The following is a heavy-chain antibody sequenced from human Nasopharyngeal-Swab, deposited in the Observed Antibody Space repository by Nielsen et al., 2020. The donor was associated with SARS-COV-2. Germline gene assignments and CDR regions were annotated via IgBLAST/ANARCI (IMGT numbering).Heavy chain of an antibody. V-gene: IGHV5-10-1*01. Sequence: VRQMPGKGLEWMGRIDPSDSYTNYSPSFQGHVTISADKSISTVYLQWSSLKASDTAMYYCARAIIAAAGSYYYYGMDVWGQGTTVTVSS. CDR3: ARAIIAAAGSYYYYGMDV. J-gene: IGHJ6*02. D-gene: IGHD6-13*01. CDR2: IDPSDSYT.